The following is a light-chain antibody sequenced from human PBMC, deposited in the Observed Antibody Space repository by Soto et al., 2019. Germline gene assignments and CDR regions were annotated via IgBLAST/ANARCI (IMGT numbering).Light chain of an antibody. V-gene: IGLV3-21*01. CDR1: NIGSKS. J-gene: IGLJ3*02. Sequence: SYELTQPPSVSVAPGKTARITCGGDNIGSKSVHWYQQRPGQAPVLVIYYDTVRSSGIPERFSGSNSGNTATLTISRVEAGDEADYYCQLWDSGSVAFGGGTKLTVL. CDR3: QLWDSGSVA. CDR2: YDT.